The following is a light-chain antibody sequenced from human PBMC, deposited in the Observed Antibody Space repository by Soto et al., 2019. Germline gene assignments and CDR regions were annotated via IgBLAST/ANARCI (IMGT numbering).Light chain of an antibody. CDR3: QQYKSWPPIT. CDR1: QSVSGF. CDR2: GAS. J-gene: IGKJ5*01. Sequence: VLTHSPATLSLSPWERATLSCTASQSVSGFLAWFQQKPGQAPRLLIYGASTRATGTPARFSGSGSGTEFTLTISSLQSEDFAVYYCQQYKSWPPITFGQGTRLEIK. V-gene: IGKV3-15*01.